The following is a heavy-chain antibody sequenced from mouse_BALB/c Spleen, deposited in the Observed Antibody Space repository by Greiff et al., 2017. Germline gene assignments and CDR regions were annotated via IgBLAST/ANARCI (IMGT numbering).Heavy chain of an antibody. CDR1: GFTFTDYY. Sequence: DVHLVESGGGLVQPGGSLRLSCATSGFTFTDYYMSWVRQPPGKALEWLGFIRNKANGYTTEYSASVKGRFTISRDNSQSILYLQMNTLRAEDSATYYCARDDALGRDYWGQGTTLTVSS. CDR3: ARDDALGRDY. V-gene: IGHV7-3*02. J-gene: IGHJ2*01. CDR2: IRNKANGYTT. D-gene: IGHD4-1*01.